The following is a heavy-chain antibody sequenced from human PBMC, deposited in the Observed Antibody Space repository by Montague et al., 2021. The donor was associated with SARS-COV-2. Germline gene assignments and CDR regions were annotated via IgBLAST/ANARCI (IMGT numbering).Heavy chain of an antibody. CDR3: ARTWAYGSGSYGVDP. V-gene: IGHV2-5*02. D-gene: IGHD3-10*01. Sequence: PALVKPTQTLTLTCIFSGFSLCTDGMGVGWIRQPPGRALEWLALIYWDDDGRYSPSLRSRLTITKDTPKNQVVLTMTNMDPVDTATYYCARTWAYGSGSYGVDPWGQGTLVTVSS. CDR2: IYWDDDG. CDR1: GFSLCTDGMG. J-gene: IGHJ5*02.